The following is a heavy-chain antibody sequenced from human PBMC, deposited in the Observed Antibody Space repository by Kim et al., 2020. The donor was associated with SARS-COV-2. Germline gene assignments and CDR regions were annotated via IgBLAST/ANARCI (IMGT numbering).Heavy chain of an antibody. V-gene: IGHV3-23*01. Sequence: GGSLRLSCAASGFTFSSYAMSWVRQAPGKGLEWVAAISGSGGSTYYADSVKGRFTISRDNSKNTLYLQMNSLRAEDTAVYYCAKDCPRAAACVIWGWYFDLWGRGTLFTVSS. CDR1: GFTFSSYA. CDR2: ISGSGGST. CDR3: AKDCPRAAACVIWGWYFDL. D-gene: IGHD6-13*01. J-gene: IGHJ2*01.